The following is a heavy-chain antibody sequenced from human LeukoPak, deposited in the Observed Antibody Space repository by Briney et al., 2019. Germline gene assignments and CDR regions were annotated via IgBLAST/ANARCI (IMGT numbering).Heavy chain of an antibody. J-gene: IGHJ4*02. D-gene: IGHD3-22*01. CDR2: MSYSGST. CDR3: ARQIYYDRSGYFYFN. CDR1: GGSISSSGYY. Sequence: SETLSLTCTVSGGSISSSGYYWGWIRQPPGKGLECIGIMSYSGSTYYNPSLKSRVTMSVDTSKNHFSSKLSSVTAADTAVYYCARQIYYDRSGYFYFNWGQGTLVTVSS. V-gene: IGHV4-39*01.